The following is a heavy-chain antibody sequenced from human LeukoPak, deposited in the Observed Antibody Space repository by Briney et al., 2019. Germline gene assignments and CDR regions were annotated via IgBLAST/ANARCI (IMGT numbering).Heavy chain of an antibody. CDR2: IYPGDSDT. J-gene: IGHJ6*03. CDR1: GYSFTSYW. V-gene: IGHV5-51*01. CDR3: ARHEIVVVPAATHYYYCYYMDV. D-gene: IGHD2-2*01. Sequence: GESLKISCKGSGYSFTSYWIGWVRQMPGKGLEWMGIIYPGDSDTRYSPSFQGQVTISADKSISTAYLQWSSLKASDTAMYYCARHEIVVVPAATHYYYCYYMDVWGKGTTVTVSS.